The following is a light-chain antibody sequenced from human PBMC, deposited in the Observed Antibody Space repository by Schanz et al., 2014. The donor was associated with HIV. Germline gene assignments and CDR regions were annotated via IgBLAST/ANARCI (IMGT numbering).Light chain of an antibody. CDR2: GAS. Sequence: DIQMTQSPSSLSASIGDRVTITCRANQGIGNFLAWYQQKPGKVPKLLIYGASTLQSGVPSRFSGSGSGTEFTLTISSLQPDDFAIYYCQQYDVYPWTFGQGTKVEIK. CDR1: QGIGNF. V-gene: IGKV1-27*01. CDR3: QQYDVYPWT. J-gene: IGKJ1*01.